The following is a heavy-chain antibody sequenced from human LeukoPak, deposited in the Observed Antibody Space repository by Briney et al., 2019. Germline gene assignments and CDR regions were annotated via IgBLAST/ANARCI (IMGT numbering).Heavy chain of an antibody. CDR2: ISGGGDT. V-gene: IGHV3-66*04. Sequence: GGSLRLSCAPSGSTVSGTYMSWVRQAPSKGLEWVSIISGGGDTFYAGSVKGRFTISRDTSKNTLYLQMNDLRAEDTAVYYCAGRGSGYYYGMNFWGQGTTVTVSS. D-gene: IGHD3-10*01. CDR3: AGRGSGYYYGMNF. J-gene: IGHJ6*02. CDR1: GSTVSGTY.